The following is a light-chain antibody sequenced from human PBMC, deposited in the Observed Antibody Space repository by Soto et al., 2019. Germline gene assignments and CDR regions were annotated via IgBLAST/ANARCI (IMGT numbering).Light chain of an antibody. V-gene: IGKV3-20*01. CDR1: QSVISSY. CDR3: QQYGSSLSIT. Sequence: EIVLTQSPGTLSLSPGEIATLYFSASQSVISSYLAWYQEKPGQGPRLLIYGASNRATGIPDRFSGSGSGTDFTLTISRLEPEDFAVYYCQQYGSSLSITFGQGTRLENK. CDR2: GAS. J-gene: IGKJ5*01.